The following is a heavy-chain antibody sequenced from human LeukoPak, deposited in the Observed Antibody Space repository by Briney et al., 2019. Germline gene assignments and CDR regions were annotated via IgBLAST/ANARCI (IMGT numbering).Heavy chain of an antibody. CDR1: GGSISSDY. V-gene: IGHV4-59*01. D-gene: IGHD3-22*01. Sequence: SETLSLTCTVSGGSISSDYWGWIRQPPGKGLEWIGYIYYRGSTNYNPSLKSRVTISVDTSKNQFSLKLSSVTAADTAVYYCARLSGYSSGHYYSDYWGQGTLVTVSS. CDR3: ARLSGYSSGHYYSDY. CDR2: IYYRGST. J-gene: IGHJ4*02.